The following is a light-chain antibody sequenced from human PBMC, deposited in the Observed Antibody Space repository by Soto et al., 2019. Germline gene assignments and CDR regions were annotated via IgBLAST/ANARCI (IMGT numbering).Light chain of an antibody. Sequence: SYELTQPPSVSVAPGQTATVTCGGNNVGSKSVHWYQQKPGQAPVLVVYDDSDRPSGIPERFSGSNSGNTATLTISRVEAGDEADYYCQVWDTGSDQGVFGTGTKVTVL. CDR1: NVGSKS. V-gene: IGLV3-21*02. J-gene: IGLJ1*01. CDR2: DDS. CDR3: QVWDTGSDQGV.